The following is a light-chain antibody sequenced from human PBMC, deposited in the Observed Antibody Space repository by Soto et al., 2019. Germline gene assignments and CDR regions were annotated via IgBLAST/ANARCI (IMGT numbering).Light chain of an antibody. J-gene: IGKJ4*01. CDR2: GAS. Sequence: IVLTQSPGTLSLSPGERATLSCRASQSFSSTYLAWYQQKPGQAPRLLIYGASTRATGTPARFSGSGSGTEFTLAVSSLQSEDYAVYFCQQYIRWPLTFGGGTKVDIK. V-gene: IGKV3D-15*01. CDR1: QSFSSTY. CDR3: QQYIRWPLT.